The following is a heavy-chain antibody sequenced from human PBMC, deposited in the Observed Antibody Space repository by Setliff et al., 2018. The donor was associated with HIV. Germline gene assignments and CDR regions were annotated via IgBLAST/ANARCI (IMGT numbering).Heavy chain of an antibody. V-gene: IGHV4-59*11. CDR1: GGSISIHY. D-gene: IGHD2-2*01. CDR3: ARDPGGLYCRSTSCQGGWFDP. Sequence: PSETLSLTFTVSGGSISIHYWSWLRQPPGKGLEGIGSIYYSGSTNYNPSLKSRVTISVDTSKNQFSLKLSSVTAADTAVYYCARDPGGLYCRSTSCQGGWFDPWGQGTLVTVSS. J-gene: IGHJ5*02. CDR2: IYYSGST.